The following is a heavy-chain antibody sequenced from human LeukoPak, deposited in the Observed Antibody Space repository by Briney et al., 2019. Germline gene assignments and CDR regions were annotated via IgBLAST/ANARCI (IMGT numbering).Heavy chain of an antibody. CDR2: ISYDGSNK. Sequence: PGGSLRLSCAASGFTFSSYGMHWVRQAPGKGLEWVAVISYDGSNKYYADSVKGRFTISRDNSKNTLYLQMNSLRAEDTAVYYCAKDPRSGYCSGGSCYADYWGQGTLVTVSS. V-gene: IGHV3-30*18. CDR1: GFTFSSYG. CDR3: AKDPRSGYCSGGSCYADY. D-gene: IGHD2-15*01. J-gene: IGHJ4*02.